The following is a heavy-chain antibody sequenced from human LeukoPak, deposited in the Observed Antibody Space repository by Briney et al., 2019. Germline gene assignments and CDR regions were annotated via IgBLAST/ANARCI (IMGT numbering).Heavy chain of an antibody. CDR2: ISSNIGAI. CDR1: GFTFSTYS. D-gene: IGHD1-1*01. J-gene: IGHJ4*02. CDR3: ARGHDLAKRSIDY. Sequence: GGSLRLSCATSGFTFSTYSMNWVRQAPGTGLEWVSYISSNIGAIYYADSVKGRFTISRDNVKNSLYLQMNSLRDEDSAVYYCARGHDLAKRSIDYWSQGTLVTVSS. V-gene: IGHV3-48*02.